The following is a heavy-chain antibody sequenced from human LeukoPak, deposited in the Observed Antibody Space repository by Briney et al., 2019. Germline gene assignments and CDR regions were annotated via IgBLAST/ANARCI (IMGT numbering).Heavy chain of an antibody. V-gene: IGHV3-7*01. J-gene: IGHJ4*02. CDR2: IKQDGSEK. CDR3: ARDDPLRTFDY. Sequence: GGSLRLSCAASGFTLSSYWMSWVRQAPGKGLEWVANIKQDGSEKYYVDSVKGRFTISRDNAKNSLYLQMNSLRAEDTAVYYCARDDPLRTFDYWGQGTLVTVSS. D-gene: IGHD1-14*01. CDR1: GFTLSSYW.